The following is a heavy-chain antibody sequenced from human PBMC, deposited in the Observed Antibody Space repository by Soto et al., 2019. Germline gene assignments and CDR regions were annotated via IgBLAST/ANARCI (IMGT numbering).Heavy chain of an antibody. V-gene: IGHV4-38-2*02. CDR1: GYSISSGYY. J-gene: IGHJ4*02. CDR2: IYHSGST. D-gene: IGHD6-19*01. Sequence: SETLSLTCTVSGYSISSGYYWGWIRQPPGKGLEWIGSIYHSGSTYYNPSLKSRVTISVDTSKNQFSLKLSSVTAADTAVYYCASFLDIAVAGNFDYWGQGTLVTVSS. CDR3: ASFLDIAVAGNFDY.